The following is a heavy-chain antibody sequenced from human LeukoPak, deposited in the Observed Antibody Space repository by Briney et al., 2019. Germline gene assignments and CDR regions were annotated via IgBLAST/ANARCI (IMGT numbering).Heavy chain of an antibody. D-gene: IGHD2-15*01. V-gene: IGHV1-2*02. CDR2: INPNSGGT. CDR1: GYIFTDYY. Sequence: ASVKVSCKASGYIFTDYYMHWVRQAPGQGLEWMGWINPNSGGTNSAQKFQGRVTMTRDTSISTAYMELSRLRSDDTAVYYCARVGCTGGSCYGWFDPWDQGTLVTVSS. CDR3: ARVGCTGGSCYGWFDP. J-gene: IGHJ5*02.